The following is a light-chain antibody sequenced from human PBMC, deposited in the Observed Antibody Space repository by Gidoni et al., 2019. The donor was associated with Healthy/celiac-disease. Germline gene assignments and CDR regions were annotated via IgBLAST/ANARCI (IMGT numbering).Light chain of an antibody. CDR3: QQRYSTPPWT. Sequence: QMTHSSSSLSASVGDRVTITCLASQSISSYLNWYQQKPGKAPKLLIYAASSLQSGVPSRFIRIGSGSHFTLTISSMQPEDFSTSYCQQRYSTPPWTFGQGTKVEIK. V-gene: IGKV1-39*01. CDR1: QSISSY. J-gene: IGKJ1*01. CDR2: AAS.